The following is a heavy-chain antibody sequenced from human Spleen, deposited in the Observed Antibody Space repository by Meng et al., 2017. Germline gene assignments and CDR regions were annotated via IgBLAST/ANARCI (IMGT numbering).Heavy chain of an antibody. V-gene: IGHV3-15*01. CDR2: IKSKTDGGTT. Sequence: GESLKISCAASGFTFSTYSMTWVRQAPGKGLEWVGRIKSKTDGGTTDYAAPVKGRFTISRDDSKNTVYLQMNSLKTEDTAVYYCTTDRRHWGQGTLVTVSS. J-gene: IGHJ4*02. CDR3: TTDRRH. CDR1: GFTFSTYS.